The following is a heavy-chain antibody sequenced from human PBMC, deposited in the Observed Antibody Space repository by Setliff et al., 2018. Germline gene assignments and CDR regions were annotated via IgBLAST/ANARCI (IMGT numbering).Heavy chain of an antibody. V-gene: IGHV4-34*01. CDR3: ARGLNTESWTPLY. Sequence: PSETLSLTCAVYGGSFSGYYWGWIRQPPGKGLEWIGSINYRGSTHDNPSLRSRVTMSVDRSRNQFSLTLRSVTAADMAVYYCARGLNTESWTPLYWSPGTLVTVSS. D-gene: IGHD2-15*01. CDR1: GGSFSGYY. CDR2: INYRGST. J-gene: IGHJ4*02.